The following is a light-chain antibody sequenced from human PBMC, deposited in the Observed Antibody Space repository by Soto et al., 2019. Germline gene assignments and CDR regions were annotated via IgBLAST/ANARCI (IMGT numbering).Light chain of an antibody. CDR1: QSVSNW. CDR2: DAS. Sequence: DIQMTQSPSTLSASVGDRVTITCRASQSVSNWLAWYQQKPGKAPQFFMFDASTLESGVPSTFSGSGSGTEFTLTISSLQPDDFATYHCQQYHSYPWTCGQGTTVEIK. CDR3: QQYHSYPWT. J-gene: IGKJ1*01. V-gene: IGKV1-5*01.